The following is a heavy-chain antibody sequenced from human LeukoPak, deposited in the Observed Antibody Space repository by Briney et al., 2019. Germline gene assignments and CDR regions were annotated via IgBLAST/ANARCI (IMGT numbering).Heavy chain of an antibody. Sequence: PGGSLRLSCAASGFTFSSYEMNWVRQAPGKGLEWVSYISSSGSTIYYADSVKGRFTISRDNAKNSLYLQMNSLRAEDTAVYYCARSSPQNIAVASSKDSYYYYGMDVWGQGTTVTVSS. CDR3: ARSSPQNIAVASSKDSYYYYGMDV. J-gene: IGHJ6*02. CDR2: ISSSGSTI. V-gene: IGHV3-48*03. CDR1: GFTFSSYE. D-gene: IGHD6-19*01.